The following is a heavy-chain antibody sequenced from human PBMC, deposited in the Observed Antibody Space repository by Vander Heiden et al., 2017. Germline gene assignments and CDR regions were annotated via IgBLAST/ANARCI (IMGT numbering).Heavy chain of an antibody. J-gene: IGHJ4*02. CDR2: MNEDGSTT. CDR3: ARDVGGGSSY. Sequence: EVQLVESGGGLVQPGGSLRLSWAASGFTFSRYWMHWVRQVPGKGLVWVSRMNEDGSTTNYADSVKGRFTISRDNAKNMLYLQMNSLRAEDTAVYYCARDVGGGSSYWGQGTLVTVSS. V-gene: IGHV3-74*01. D-gene: IGHD2-15*01. CDR1: GFTFSRYW.